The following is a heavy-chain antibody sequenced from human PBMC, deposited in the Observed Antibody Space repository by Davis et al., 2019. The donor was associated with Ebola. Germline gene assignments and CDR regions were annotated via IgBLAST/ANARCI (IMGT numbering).Heavy chain of an antibody. D-gene: IGHD3-10*01. Sequence: GESLKISCTDSVITFSSYAMTWVRQAPGKGLEWVSAISGSGGSTYYADSVKGRFTISRDNSKNTLYLQMNSLRAEDTAVYYCARVGSGSYSNYYYGMDVWGQGTTVTVSS. CDR1: VITFSSYA. V-gene: IGHV3-23*01. CDR2: ISGSGGST. J-gene: IGHJ6*02. CDR3: ARVGSGSYSNYYYGMDV.